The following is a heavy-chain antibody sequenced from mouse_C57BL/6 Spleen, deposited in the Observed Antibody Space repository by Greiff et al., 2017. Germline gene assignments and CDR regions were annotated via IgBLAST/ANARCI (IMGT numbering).Heavy chain of an antibody. CDR1: GYTFTSYW. J-gene: IGHJ3*01. Sequence: QVQLQQPGAELVKPGASVKMSCKASGYTFTSYWITWVKQRPGQGLEWIGDIYPGSGSTNYNEKFKSKATLTVDTSSNTTYMQLSSLTSEDSAVYYCARGRLYYPAYWGQGTLVTVSA. CDR3: ARGRLYYPAY. CDR2: IYPGSGST. V-gene: IGHV1-55*01. D-gene: IGHD2-1*01.